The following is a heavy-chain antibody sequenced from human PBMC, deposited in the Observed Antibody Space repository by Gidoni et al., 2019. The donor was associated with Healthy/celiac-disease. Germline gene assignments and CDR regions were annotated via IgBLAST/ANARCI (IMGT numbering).Heavy chain of an antibody. CDR2: IIGSSSTI. J-gene: IGHJ4*02. CDR1: RFTFSSYS. Sequence: EVPLVESGGGSVQPGGSLRLSCAASRFTFSSYSMNWVRQAPGKGLEWVSYIIGSSSTIYYADAVKGRFTISRDNAKNSLYLQMNSLRAEDTAVYYCARVRYYYDSSGYYPDYWGQGTLVTVSS. CDR3: ARVRYYYDSSGYYPDY. V-gene: IGHV3-48*04. D-gene: IGHD3-22*01.